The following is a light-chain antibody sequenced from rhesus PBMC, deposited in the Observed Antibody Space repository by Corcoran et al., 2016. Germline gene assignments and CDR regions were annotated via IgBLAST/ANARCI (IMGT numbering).Light chain of an antibody. CDR2: AAS. Sequence: DIQMTQSPSSLSASVGDRVTITCQASQGISNWLAWYQQKPGKAPKILIYAASRLPSGVPSRFSGRGSGTEFTLTISRLQPEDFATYYCQQHNSNPLTFGGGTKVELK. CDR3: QQHNSNPLT. J-gene: IGKJ4*01. CDR1: QGISNW. V-gene: IGKV1-33*02.